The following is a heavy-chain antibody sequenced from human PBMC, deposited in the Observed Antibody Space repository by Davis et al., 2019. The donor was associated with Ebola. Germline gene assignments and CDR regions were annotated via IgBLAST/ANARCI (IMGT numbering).Heavy chain of an antibody. CDR3: ARDRAATVIEY. CDR2: ISTYNGNT. J-gene: IGHJ4*02. CDR1: GYIFRSYG. D-gene: IGHD6-25*01. V-gene: IGHV1-18*04. Sequence: AASVKVSCKASGYIFRSYGISWVRQAPGQGLEWMGWISTYNGNTKYAQNFQGGVTMTTDTSTDTAYMELRSLRSDDTAVYYCARDRAATVIEYWGQGSLVTVSS.